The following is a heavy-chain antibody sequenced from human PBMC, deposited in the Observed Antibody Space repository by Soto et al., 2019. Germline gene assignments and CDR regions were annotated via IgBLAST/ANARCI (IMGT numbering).Heavy chain of an antibody. CDR2: IFGIGAPT. D-gene: IGHD3-16*01. V-gene: IGHV3-23*01. CDR1: GLMFSHYA. CDR3: TIEASSWGFAFDL. J-gene: IGHJ3*01. Sequence: EVQLLESGGGLVQPGVSLSLSCAASGLMFSHYAMSWVRQAPGKGLQWVSTIFGIGAPTHYADSVKVRFGISRDNSNNMLFLEINSLKDEDTAVYYCTIEASSWGFAFDLWGQGTRVAVSS.